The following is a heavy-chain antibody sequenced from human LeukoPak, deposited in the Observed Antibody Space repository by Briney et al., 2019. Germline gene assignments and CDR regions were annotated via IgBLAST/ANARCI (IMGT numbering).Heavy chain of an antibody. CDR1: GFTFSSYA. V-gene: IGHV3-30*04. D-gene: IGHD3-22*01. J-gene: IGHJ3*02. Sequence: TLRFSCAGSGFTFSSYAMLRVRQAPGKGLEWVAVISYDGSNKYYEDSVKGRFTISRDNSKNTLYLQMNSLRAEDTAVYYCARDVTYYYDSSGYYYPSLGLAFDIWGQGTMVTVSS. CDR2: ISYDGSNK. CDR3: ARDVTYYYDSSGYYYPSLGLAFDI.